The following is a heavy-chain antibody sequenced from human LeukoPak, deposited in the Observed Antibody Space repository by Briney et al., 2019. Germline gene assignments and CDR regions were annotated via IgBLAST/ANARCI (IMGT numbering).Heavy chain of an antibody. V-gene: IGHV5-51*01. J-gene: IGHJ4*02. CDR1: GYSFTSYW. CDR2: IYPGDSDT. CDR3: ASPRSGDYSSLDY. D-gene: IGHD4-17*01. Sequence: GESLKIFCKGSGYSFTSYWIGWVRQMPGKGLEWMGIIYPGDSDTRYSPSFQGQVTISADKSISTAYLQWSSLKASDTAMYYCASPRSGDYSSLDYWGQGTLVTVSS.